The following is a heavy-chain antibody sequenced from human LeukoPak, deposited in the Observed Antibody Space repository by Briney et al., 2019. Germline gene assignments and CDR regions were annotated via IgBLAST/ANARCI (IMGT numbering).Heavy chain of an antibody. CDR3: ARDAARIVVVVGLNWLHP. V-gene: IGHV1-2*02. J-gene: IGHJ5*02. Sequence: ASVKVSCKASGYTVTGYYMHWVRQAPGQGLEWMGWINPNSGGTNYAQKFQGRVTMTWDTSISTAYMELSRLRSADATVLYFARDAARIVVVVGLNWLHPWAQGPLVSVPS. CDR1: GYTVTGYY. D-gene: IGHD2-15*01. CDR2: INPNSGGT.